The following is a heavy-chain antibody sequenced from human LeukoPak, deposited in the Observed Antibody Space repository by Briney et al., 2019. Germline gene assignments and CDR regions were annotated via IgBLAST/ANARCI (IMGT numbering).Heavy chain of an antibody. D-gene: IGHD3-16*01. CDR1: GFTFSSYG. Sequence: GGSLRLYCAASGFTFSSYGMHWVRQAPGKGLEWVSGISWNSGSIGYADSVKGRFTISRDNAKNSLYLQMNSLRAEDTALYYCAKEYYDYVWGSPQGAFDIWGQGTMVTVSS. J-gene: IGHJ3*02. V-gene: IGHV3-9*01. CDR3: AKEYYDYVWGSPQGAFDI. CDR2: ISWNSGSI.